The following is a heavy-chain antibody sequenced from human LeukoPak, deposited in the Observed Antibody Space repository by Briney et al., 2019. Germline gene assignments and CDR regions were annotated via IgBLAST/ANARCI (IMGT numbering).Heavy chain of an antibody. CDR1: GFTFSSYG. Sequence: GGPLRLSCAASGFTFSSYGMHWVRQAPGKGLEWVAFIRYDGSNKYYADSVKGRFTISRDNSKNTLYLQMNSLRAEDTAVYYCARDLGQYYDTSDNWFNPWGQGTLVTVSS. J-gene: IGHJ5*02. CDR2: IRYDGSNK. CDR3: ARDLGQYYDTSDNWFNP. D-gene: IGHD3-22*01. V-gene: IGHV3-30*02.